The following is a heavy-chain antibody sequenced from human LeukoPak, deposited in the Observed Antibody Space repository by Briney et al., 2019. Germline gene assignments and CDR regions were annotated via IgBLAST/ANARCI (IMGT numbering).Heavy chain of an antibody. CDR1: GGSISSSSYY. J-gene: IGHJ6*02. CDR2: IYFSGST. D-gene: IGHD3-10*01. Sequence: SETLSLTCTVSGGSISSSSYYWGWIRQPPGKGLEWIGSIYFSGSTYYNPSLKSRVTISVDTSKIQFSLKLSSVTAADTAVYYCASLTIVRGVTLYCYGMDVWGQGTTVTVSS. V-gene: IGHV4-39*01. CDR3: ASLTIVRGVTLYCYGMDV.